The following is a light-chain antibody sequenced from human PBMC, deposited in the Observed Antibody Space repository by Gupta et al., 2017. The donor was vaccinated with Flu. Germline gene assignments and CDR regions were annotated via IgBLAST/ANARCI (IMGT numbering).Light chain of an antibody. CDR1: QRISSF. CDR2: TAS. J-gene: IGKJ1*01. CDR3: QQRDSTPWT. V-gene: IGKV1-39*01. Sequence: PTSLSASVGDRVTITCRASQRISSFVNWYQQGPGKAPKLLIHTASRVQKGVPSRFSGSGSKTEFTLTISSLQPEDFATYYCQQRDSTPWTFGQGTKVDIK.